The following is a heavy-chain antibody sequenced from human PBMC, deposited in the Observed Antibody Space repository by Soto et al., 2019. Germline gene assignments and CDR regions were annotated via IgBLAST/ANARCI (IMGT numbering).Heavy chain of an antibody. D-gene: IGHD2-15*01. CDR3: ARELGGSWYNWFDP. CDR2: LHSDVST. CDR1: GFTVVSNS. J-gene: IGHJ5*02. Sequence: GGSLRLSCAVSGFTVVSNSITWFRQSPGQGLEWVSVLHSDVSTYYVDSVKGRFVISRDNSKNTVYLQMNSLRAEDTAIYYCARELGGSWYNWFDPWGQGTLVTVSS. V-gene: IGHV3-53*01.